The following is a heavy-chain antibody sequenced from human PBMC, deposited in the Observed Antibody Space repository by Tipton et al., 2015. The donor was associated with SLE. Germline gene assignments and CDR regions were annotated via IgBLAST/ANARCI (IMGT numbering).Heavy chain of an antibody. J-gene: IGHJ4*02. D-gene: IGHD2-15*01. Sequence: SLRLSCAASGFTFSTYAMHWVRQAPGKGLEWVAVISYDGSNKYYADSVKGRFTISRDSSKNTLYLRMNSLRAEDTAVYYCARDLGSWGFDYWGQGTLVTVSS. CDR3: ARDLGSWGFDY. CDR2: ISYDGSNK. V-gene: IGHV3-30*04. CDR1: GFTFSTYA.